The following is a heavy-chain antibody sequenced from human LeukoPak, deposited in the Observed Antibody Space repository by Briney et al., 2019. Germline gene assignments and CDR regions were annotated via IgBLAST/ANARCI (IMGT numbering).Heavy chain of an antibody. CDR1: GYTFTNYG. CDR2: ISAYNGNT. J-gene: IGHJ4*02. CDR3: ARGVGQTTGTTGGYYFDF. Sequence: AAVTLSFTSSGYTFTNYGITWVRQAPGQGLGGMGWISAYNGNTNYAQKFQGRVTMTTDSSTPTAYMELRSLRSDDTAVYYCARGVGQTTGTTGGYYFDFWGQGTLVTVSS. V-gene: IGHV1-18*01. D-gene: IGHD1-1*01.